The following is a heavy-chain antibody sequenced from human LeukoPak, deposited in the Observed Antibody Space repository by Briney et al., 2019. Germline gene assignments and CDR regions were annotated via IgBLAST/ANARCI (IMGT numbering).Heavy chain of an antibody. CDR3: THGSMYQLDY. CDR2: IIGGAGGT. CDR1: GFTFSSYE. J-gene: IGHJ4*02. V-gene: IGHV3-23*01. Sequence: GGSLRLSCAASGFTFSSYEMNWVRQAPGKGLEWVSGIIGGAGGTYYADSVKGRFTISRDNSKNTLYLQMNSLRAEDTAVYYCTHGSMYQLDYWGQGTLVTVSS. D-gene: IGHD2-2*01.